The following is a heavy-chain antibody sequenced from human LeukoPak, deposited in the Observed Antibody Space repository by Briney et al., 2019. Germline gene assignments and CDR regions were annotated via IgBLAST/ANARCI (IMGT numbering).Heavy chain of an antibody. D-gene: IGHD3-10*01. CDR1: GYTFTSYY. CDR2: INPSGGST. Sequence: KPGDSVKVSCKASGYTFTSYYVHWVRQAPGPGLEWMGMINPSGGSTTYSQKFQGRITMARGTSTSTVYMELSSLRSDDTAVYYCARGPGTNIDYWGQGTLVTVSS. J-gene: IGHJ4*02. CDR3: ARGPGTNIDY. V-gene: IGHV1-46*01.